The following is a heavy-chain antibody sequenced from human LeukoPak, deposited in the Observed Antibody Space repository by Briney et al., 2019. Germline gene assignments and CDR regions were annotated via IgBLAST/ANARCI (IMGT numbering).Heavy chain of an antibody. D-gene: IGHD3-10*01. Sequence: GGSLRLSCAPAGFTFSSYEMNWVRQPPGKGLEWVSYISSSGSTIYYADSVKGRFTISRDNAKNSLYLQMNSLRAEGTAVYYCARSLQTVRGTYDYWGQGTLVTVSS. J-gene: IGHJ4*02. CDR2: ISSSGSTI. V-gene: IGHV3-48*03. CDR1: GFTFSSYE. CDR3: ARSLQTVRGTYDY.